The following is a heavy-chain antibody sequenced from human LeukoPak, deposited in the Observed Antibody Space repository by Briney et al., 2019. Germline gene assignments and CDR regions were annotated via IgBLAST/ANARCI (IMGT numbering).Heavy chain of an antibody. D-gene: IGHD6-13*01. Sequence: SETLSLTCTVSGGSISSYYWSWIRQPPGKGLEWIGEINHSGSTNYNPSLKSRVTISVDTSKNQFSLKLSSVTAADTAVYYCARGRSSSFIYHYYYMDVWGKGTTVTVSS. CDR1: GGSISSYY. V-gene: IGHV4-34*01. CDR3: ARGRSSSFIYHYYYMDV. CDR2: INHSGST. J-gene: IGHJ6*03.